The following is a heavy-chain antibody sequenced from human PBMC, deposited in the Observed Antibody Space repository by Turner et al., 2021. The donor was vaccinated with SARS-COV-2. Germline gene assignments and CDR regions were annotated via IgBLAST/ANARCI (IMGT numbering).Heavy chain of an antibody. J-gene: IGHJ6*02. D-gene: IGHD3-10*02. V-gene: IGHV3-23*01. CDR1: EFTFGAYA. Sequence: EVRLLESGGDLVQPGGSLRPSGAASEFTFGAYAMNWVRQTPGKGLEWVAAISGAGGIPYYADSVKGRFTIFRDNSEYTLFLQMNSLGVEDTAVYYCAKGLGEYVFYVMDVWGQGTTVTVSS. CDR3: AKGLGEYVFYVMDV. CDR2: ISGAGGIP.